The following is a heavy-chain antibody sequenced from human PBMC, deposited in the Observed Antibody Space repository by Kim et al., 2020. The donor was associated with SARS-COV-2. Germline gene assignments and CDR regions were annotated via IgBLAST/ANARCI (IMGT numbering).Heavy chain of an antibody. D-gene: IGHD5-12*01. CDR2: ISSSGSTI. V-gene: IGHV3-48*03. CDR3: ARLRDGYNSRQEEHDY. CDR1: GFTFSIYE. Sequence: SLILSFASSGFTFSIYEMNWVLQAPGNGLECVSYISSSGSTIYYADSVKGRFTISRDNAKNSLYLQMNSLRAEDTAVYYCARLRDGYNSRQEEHDYWGQGTLVTVSS. J-gene: IGHJ4*02.